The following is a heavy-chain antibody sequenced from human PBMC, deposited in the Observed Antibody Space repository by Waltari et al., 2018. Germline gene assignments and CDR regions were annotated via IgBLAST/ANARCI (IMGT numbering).Heavy chain of an antibody. CDR1: GFTFSRYT. Sequence: EVQLVESGGGLVQPGGSLRLSCAASGFTFSRYTMNWVRQAPGKGLEWVSTISSTMSSISYADSVKGRIITARDNDKNSRYLQRNSLRAEDTAVYYCAREEVRYCSGGTCSDFDYWGQGTLVTVSS. CDR2: ISSTMSSI. CDR3: AREEVRYCSGGTCSDFDY. D-gene: IGHD2-15*01. V-gene: IGHV3-48*04. J-gene: IGHJ4*02.